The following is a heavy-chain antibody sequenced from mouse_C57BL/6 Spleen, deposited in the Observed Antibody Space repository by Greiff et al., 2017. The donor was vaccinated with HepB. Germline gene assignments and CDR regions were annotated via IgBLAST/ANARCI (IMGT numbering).Heavy chain of an antibody. J-gene: IGHJ3*01. CDR3: ARGGTAQATLFAY. CDR2: IYPGSGST. Sequence: QVQLQQSGAELVKPGASVKMSCKASGYTFTSYWITWVKQRPGQGLEWIGDIYPGSGSTNYNEKFKSKATLTVDTSSSTAYMQLSSLTSEDSAVYYCARGGTAQATLFAYWGQGTLVTVSA. CDR1: GYTFTSYW. D-gene: IGHD3-2*02. V-gene: IGHV1-55*01.